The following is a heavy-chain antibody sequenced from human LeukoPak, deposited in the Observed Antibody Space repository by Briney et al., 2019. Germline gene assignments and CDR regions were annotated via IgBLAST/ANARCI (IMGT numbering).Heavy chain of an antibody. CDR2: IYYSGST. V-gene: IGHV4-59*01. J-gene: IGHJ6*03. CDR3: AKGFTIFGVHYYYYMDV. CDR1: GGSISSYY. Sequence: SETLSLTCTVSGGSISSYYWSWIRQPPGKGLEWIGYIYYSGSTNYNPSLKSRVTISVDTSKNQFSLKLSSVTAADTAVYYCAKGFTIFGVHYYYYMDVWGKGTTVTVSS. D-gene: IGHD3-3*01.